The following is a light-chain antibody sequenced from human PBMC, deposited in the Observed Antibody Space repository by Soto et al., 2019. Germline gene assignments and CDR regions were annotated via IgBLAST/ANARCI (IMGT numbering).Light chain of an antibody. CDR1: QSVTNSF. CDR2: GAS. V-gene: IGKV3-20*01. J-gene: IGKJ1*01. CDR3: QQYVSSPWA. Sequence: EIVLAQSPGTLSLSPGERATLSCRASQSVTNSFLAWYQQKPGQAPRLLIYGASRRATGIPDRFTGSGSGTDFNLTISRLEPEEFAVYYGQQYVSSPWAFRQGTKVEI.